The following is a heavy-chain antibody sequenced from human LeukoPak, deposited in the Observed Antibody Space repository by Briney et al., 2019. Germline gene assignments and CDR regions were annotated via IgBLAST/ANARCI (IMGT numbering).Heavy chain of an antibody. D-gene: IGHD3-3*01. CDR2: ITSSSSTI. J-gene: IGHJ4*02. V-gene: IGHV3-48*01. CDR3: ARVREDFWSGYYTYFDY. CDR1: GFTFSTYS. Sequence: GGSLRLSCAASGFTFSTYSMNWVRQAPGRGLEWVSYITSSSSTIYYADSVKGRSTISRDNAKNSLYLQMNSLRAEDTAVYYCARVREDFWSGYYTYFDYWGQGTLVTVSS.